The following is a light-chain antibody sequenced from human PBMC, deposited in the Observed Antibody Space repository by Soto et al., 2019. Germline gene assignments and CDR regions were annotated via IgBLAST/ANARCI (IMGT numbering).Light chain of an antibody. Sequence: EIVMTQSPATLSVSPGERATLSCRASQSVSSNLAWYQQKPGQAPRLPTYGASTRATGIPARFSGSGSGTEFTLTISSLQSEDFAVSYCQQYNNWPRTFGQGTKV. J-gene: IGKJ1*01. CDR2: GAS. V-gene: IGKV3-15*01. CDR1: QSVSSN. CDR3: QQYNNWPRT.